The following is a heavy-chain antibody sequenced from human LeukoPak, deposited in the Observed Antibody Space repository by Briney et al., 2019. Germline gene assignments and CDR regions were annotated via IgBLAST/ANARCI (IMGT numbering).Heavy chain of an antibody. Sequence: PSETLSLTCAVYGGSFSGYYWSWIRQPPGKGLEWIGEINHSGSTNYNPSLKSRVTISVDTSKNQFSLKLSSVTAADTAVYYCARGLGIFDYWGQGTLVTASS. CDR2: INHSGST. V-gene: IGHV4-34*01. J-gene: IGHJ4*02. CDR1: GGSFSGYY. CDR3: ARGLGIFDY. D-gene: IGHD7-27*01.